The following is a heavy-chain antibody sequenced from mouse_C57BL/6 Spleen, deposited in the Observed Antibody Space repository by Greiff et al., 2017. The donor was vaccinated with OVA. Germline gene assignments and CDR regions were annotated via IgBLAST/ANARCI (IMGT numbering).Heavy chain of an antibody. Sequence: QVQLKESGPGLVAPSQSLSITCTVSGFSLTSYAISWVRQPPGKGLEWLGVIWTGGGTNYNSALNSRLSISKDNSKSQVFLKMNSLQTDDTARYYCAGMVTTTVYYAMDYWGQGTSVTVSS. J-gene: IGHJ4*01. CDR3: AGMVTTTVYYAMDY. D-gene: IGHD2-2*01. CDR1: GFSLTSYA. CDR2: IWTGGGT. V-gene: IGHV2-9-1*01.